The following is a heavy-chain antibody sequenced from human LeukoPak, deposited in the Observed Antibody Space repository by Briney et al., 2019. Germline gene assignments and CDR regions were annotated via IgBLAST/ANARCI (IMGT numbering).Heavy chain of an antibody. Sequence: GGSLRLSCAASGFTFSSYAMSWVRLAPGKGLEWVSAISGSGGSTYYADSVKGRFTISRDDSKNTLYLQMNSLRAEDTAVYYCAKDGLGYYDGMRDAFDIWGQGTMVTVSS. J-gene: IGHJ3*02. CDR1: GFTFSSYA. CDR3: AKDGLGYYDGMRDAFDI. V-gene: IGHV3-23*01. CDR2: ISGSGGST. D-gene: IGHD3-22*01.